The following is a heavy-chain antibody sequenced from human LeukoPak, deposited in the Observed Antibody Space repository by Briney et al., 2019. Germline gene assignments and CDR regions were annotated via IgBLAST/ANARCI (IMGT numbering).Heavy chain of an antibody. CDR3: ARDKWLWDY. CDR1: GFTFSSYG. J-gene: IGHJ4*02. D-gene: IGHD3-22*01. Sequence: PGGSLRLSCAASGFTFSSYGMHWVRQAPGKGLEWVAVIWYDGSNKYYADSVKGRFTISRDNSKYSLYLQMDSLRAEDTAVYYCARDKWLWDYWGQGTLVTVSS. V-gene: IGHV3-33*01. CDR2: IWYDGSNK.